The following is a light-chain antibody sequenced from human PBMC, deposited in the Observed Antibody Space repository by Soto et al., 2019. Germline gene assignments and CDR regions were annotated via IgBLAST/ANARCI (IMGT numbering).Light chain of an antibody. CDR3: QQRSNWPFT. CDR2: DAS. V-gene: IGKV3-11*01. CDR1: QSVSSY. J-gene: IGKJ5*01. Sequence: ENLLNQSPGTLSLSPWERATLSCRASQSVSSYLAWYQQKPGQAPRLLIYDASNRATGIPDRFSGSGSGTDFTLTISRLETEDFAVYYCQQRSNWPFTFGQGTRLEI.